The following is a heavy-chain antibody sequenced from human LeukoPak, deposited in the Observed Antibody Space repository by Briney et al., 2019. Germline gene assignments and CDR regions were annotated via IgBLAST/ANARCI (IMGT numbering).Heavy chain of an antibody. J-gene: IGHJ6*03. Sequence: ASVKVSCKVSGYTFTDYYMHWVQQAPGKGLEWMGLVDPEDGETIYAEKFQGRVTITADTSTDTAYMELSSLRSEDAAVYYCATLPWGYDSSGYPSYYYYMDVWGKGTTVTVSS. CDR3: ATLPWGYDSSGYPSYYYYMDV. CDR2: VDPEDGET. D-gene: IGHD3-22*01. V-gene: IGHV1-69-2*01. CDR1: GYTFTDYY.